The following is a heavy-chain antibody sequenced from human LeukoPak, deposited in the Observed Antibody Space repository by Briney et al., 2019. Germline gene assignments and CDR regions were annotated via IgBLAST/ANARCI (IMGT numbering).Heavy chain of an antibody. Sequence: SETLSLTCAVYGGSFSGYYWSWIRQPPGKGLEWIGEINHSGSTNYNPSLKSRVTISVDTSKNQFSLKLSSVTAADTAVYYCARGAPKSQLQYDYWGRGTLVTVSS. CDR3: ARGAPKSQLQYDY. CDR1: GGSFSGYY. V-gene: IGHV4-34*01. D-gene: IGHD5-18*01. CDR2: INHSGST. J-gene: IGHJ4*02.